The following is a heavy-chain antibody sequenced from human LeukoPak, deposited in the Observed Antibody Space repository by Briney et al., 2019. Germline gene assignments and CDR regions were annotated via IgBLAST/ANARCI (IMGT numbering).Heavy chain of an antibody. V-gene: IGHV1-69*05. CDR1: GGTFSIYA. Sequence: SVKVSCKASGGTFSIYAISWVRQAPGQGLEWMGGIIPIFGTANYAQKFQGRGTITTDESTSTVYMELRSLRSEDTAVYYCARDRVTWDSGYHVGGFDYWGQGTLVTVSS. D-gene: IGHD5-12*01. J-gene: IGHJ4*02. CDR3: ARDRVTWDSGYHVGGFDY. CDR2: IIPIFGTA.